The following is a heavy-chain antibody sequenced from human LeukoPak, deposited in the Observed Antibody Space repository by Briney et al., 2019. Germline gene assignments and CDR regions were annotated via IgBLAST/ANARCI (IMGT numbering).Heavy chain of an antibody. J-gene: IGHJ5*02. V-gene: IGHV1-69*13. Sequence: SVKVSCKASGGTFSSYAISWVRQAPGQGLEWMGGITPIFGTANYAQKFQGRVTITADESTSTAYMELSSLRSEDTAVYYCARDSGSGYNWFDPWGQGTLVTVSS. CDR3: ARDSGSGYNWFDP. CDR2: ITPIFGTA. D-gene: IGHD6-19*01. CDR1: GGTFSSYA.